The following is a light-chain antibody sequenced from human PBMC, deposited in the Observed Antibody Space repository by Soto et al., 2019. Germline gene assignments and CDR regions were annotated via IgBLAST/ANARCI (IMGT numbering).Light chain of an antibody. V-gene: IGKV3-20*01. CDR2: GSS. Sequence: EVVLTQSPGTLSLCPGERAYLSCRASQSVSNNYLAWYQQKPGQSPKLLIFGSSDRATGIPDRFSGSGSGTDFTLTISRLEPEDFAVYYCQQYGSSPPYTFGQGTKLEIK. CDR1: QSVSNNY. CDR3: QQYGSSPPYT. J-gene: IGKJ2*01.